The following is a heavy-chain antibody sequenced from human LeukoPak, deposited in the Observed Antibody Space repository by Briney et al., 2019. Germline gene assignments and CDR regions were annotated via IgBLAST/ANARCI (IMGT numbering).Heavy chain of an antibody. D-gene: IGHD6-13*01. CDR1: GGSIRSSSYY. J-gene: IGHJ5*02. CDR2: IYYSGST. CDR3: TRQIAAGGIDP. Sequence: SETLSLTCTVSGGSIRSSSYYWGWIRQPPGKGLEWIGSIYYSGSTYHNPPLKSRVTVSVDTSRNQFSLQLSSVTAADTAVYYCTRQIAAGGIDPWGQGTLVTVSS. V-gene: IGHV4-39*01.